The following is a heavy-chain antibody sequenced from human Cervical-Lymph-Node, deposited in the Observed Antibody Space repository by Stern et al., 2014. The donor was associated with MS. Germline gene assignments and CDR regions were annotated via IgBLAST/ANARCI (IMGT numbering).Heavy chain of an antibody. V-gene: IGHV1-2*06. CDR1: GYTFIDYY. J-gene: IGHJ6*02. CDR2: INPVFGGT. Sequence: VQLVESGAEVRKPGASVKVSCKASGYTFIDYYMPWVRQAPGQGLEWMGRINPVFGGTNYSQEFRGRVTMTTDTSISTAYMELSSLTFDDTAVYFCARAYGNHNLYYYVMDVWGQGTTVTVSS. CDR3: ARAYGNHNLYYYVMDV. D-gene: IGHD4-11*01.